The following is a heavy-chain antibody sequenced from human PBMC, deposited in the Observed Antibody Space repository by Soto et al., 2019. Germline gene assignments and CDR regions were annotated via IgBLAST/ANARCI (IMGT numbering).Heavy chain of an antibody. CDR2: IDGGGGST. J-gene: IGHJ4*02. CDR1: GFTFSSYA. V-gene: IGHV3-23*01. CDR3: AKYYYDTSTFSLDS. D-gene: IGHD3-22*01. Sequence: RGSLRLSCAASGFTFSSYAMSWVRQAPGKGLEWVSAIDGGGGSTFYADSVRGRFTISRDNSKNTLYLQMNSLRADDTAVYYCAKYYYDTSTFSLDSWGQGTLVTVSS.